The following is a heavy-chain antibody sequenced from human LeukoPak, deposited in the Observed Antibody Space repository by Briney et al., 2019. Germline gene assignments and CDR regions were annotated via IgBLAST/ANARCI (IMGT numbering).Heavy chain of an antibody. J-gene: IGHJ6*03. V-gene: IGHV3-9*03. Sequence: PGGSLRLSCAASGFTFDDYAMHWVRQAPGKGLEWGSGISWNSGSIGYADSVKGRFTISRDNAKNSLYLQMNSLRGEDMVVYYCXKDGNYCSGGSCFRSDYYMDVWGKGTTVTISS. CDR1: GFTFDDYA. CDR3: XKDGNYCSGGSCFRSDYYMDV. CDR2: ISWNSGSI. D-gene: IGHD2-15*01.